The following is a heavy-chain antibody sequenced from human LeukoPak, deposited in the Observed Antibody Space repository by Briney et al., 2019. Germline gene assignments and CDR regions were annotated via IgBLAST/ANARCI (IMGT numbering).Heavy chain of an antibody. V-gene: IGHV1-69*13. J-gene: IGHJ4*02. Sequence: SVKVSCKASGGTFSSYAISWVRQAPGQGLEWMGGIIPIFGTANYAQKFQGRVTITADESTSTAYMELSSLRSEDTAVYYCARADRRRPPYSSSWYSENIFDYWGQGTLVTVSS. CDR3: ARADRRRPPYSSSWYSENIFDY. D-gene: IGHD6-13*01. CDR1: GGTFSSYA. CDR2: IIPIFGTA.